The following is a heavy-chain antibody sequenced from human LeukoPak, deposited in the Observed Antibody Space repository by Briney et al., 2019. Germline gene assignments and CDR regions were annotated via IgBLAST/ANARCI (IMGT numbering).Heavy chain of an antibody. D-gene: IGHD6-19*01. CDR1: GFTFSIYW. CDR2: INSDGSST. Sequence: PGGSLRLSCAASGFTFSIYWVHWVRQAPGKGLVWVSSINSDGSSTSYADSVKGRFTISRDNAKNSLYLQMNSLRAEDTAVYYCARDFARSSGWSIWGQGTLVTVSS. CDR3: ARDFARSSGWSI. J-gene: IGHJ4*02. V-gene: IGHV3-74*01.